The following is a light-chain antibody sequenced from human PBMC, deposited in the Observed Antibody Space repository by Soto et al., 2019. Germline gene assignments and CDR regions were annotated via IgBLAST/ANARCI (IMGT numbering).Light chain of an antibody. Sequence: EIVLTQSPGSLSSSAGDRATLTCRASQGVSSNYLAWYQQSLGQAPRLLIDGASSRSTGIPDRFCGNESGTDFTITISSLQPEDFELYYCHQHGSSRFTFGPGTKVDIK. J-gene: IGKJ3*01. CDR3: HQHGSSRFT. CDR2: GAS. V-gene: IGKV3-20*01. CDR1: QGVSSNY.